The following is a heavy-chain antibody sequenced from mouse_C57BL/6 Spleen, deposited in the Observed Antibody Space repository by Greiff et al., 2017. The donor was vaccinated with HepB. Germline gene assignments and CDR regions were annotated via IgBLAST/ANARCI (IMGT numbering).Heavy chain of an antibody. CDR1: GYTFTSYW. CDR2: IHPNSGST. CDR3: ARGGNGNYGLAMDY. J-gene: IGHJ4*01. D-gene: IGHD2-1*01. Sequence: QVQLQQSGAELVKPGASVKLSCKASGYTFTSYWMHWVKQRPGQGLEWIGMIHPNSGSTNYNEKFKSKATLTVDKSSSTAYMQLSSLTSEASAVYYCARGGNGNYGLAMDYWGQGTSVTVSS. V-gene: IGHV1-64*01.